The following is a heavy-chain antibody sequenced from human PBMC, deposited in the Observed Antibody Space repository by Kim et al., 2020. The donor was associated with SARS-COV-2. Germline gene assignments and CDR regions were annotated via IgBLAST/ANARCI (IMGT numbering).Heavy chain of an antibody. J-gene: IGHJ4*02. V-gene: IGHV4-39*07. D-gene: IGHD3-10*01. CDR2: IYYSGST. CDR3: ARDNGLLWFGELLVGSSYLII. CDR1: GGSISSSSYY. Sequence: ETLSLTCTVSGGSISSSSYYWGWIRQPPGKGLEWIGSIYYSGSTYYNPSLKSRFTISVDTSKNQFSLKLSSVTAADTAVYYCARDNGLLWFGELLVGSSYLIIWGQGTLLT.